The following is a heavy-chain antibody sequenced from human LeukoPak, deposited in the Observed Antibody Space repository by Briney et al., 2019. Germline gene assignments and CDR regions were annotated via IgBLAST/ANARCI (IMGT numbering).Heavy chain of an antibody. J-gene: IGHJ4*02. V-gene: IGHV3-23*01. D-gene: IGHD6-19*01. Sequence: GGSLRLSCAASGFTFSSYAMRWVRQAPGKGLEWVSAISGSGGSTYYADSVKGRFTISRDNSKNTLYLQMNSLRAEDTAVYYCAKDEAVSGICFDHWGQGTLVTVSS. CDR1: GFTFSSYA. CDR3: AKDEAVSGICFDH. CDR2: ISGSGGST.